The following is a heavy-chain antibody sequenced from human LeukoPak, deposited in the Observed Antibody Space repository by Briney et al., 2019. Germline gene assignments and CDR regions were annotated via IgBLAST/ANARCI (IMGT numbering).Heavy chain of an antibody. CDR3: AREAGSANWYFDL. CDR1: GFTFSSYS. Sequence: QPGGSLRLSCAASGFTFSSYSMNWVRQAPGKGLEWVSYISSSSSTIYYADSVKGRFTISRDNAKNSLYLQMNSLRAEDTAVYYCAREAGSANWYFDLWGRGTLVTVSS. J-gene: IGHJ2*01. CDR2: ISSSSSTI. V-gene: IGHV3-48*01.